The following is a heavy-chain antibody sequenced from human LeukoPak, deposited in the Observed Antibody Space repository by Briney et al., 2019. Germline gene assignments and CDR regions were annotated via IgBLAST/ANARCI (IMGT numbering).Heavy chain of an antibody. CDR2: ISTSGDST. V-gene: IGHV3-21*06. Sequence: GGSLRLSCAASGFTFSSQNMNWARQAPGKGLEWVAYISTSGDSTKYADSVEGRFTISRDNAENSLYLLMNSLRVEDTAVYYCVKNGWLDYWGQGILLTVFS. CDR3: VKNGWLDY. CDR1: GFTFSSQN. J-gene: IGHJ4*02. D-gene: IGHD6-19*01.